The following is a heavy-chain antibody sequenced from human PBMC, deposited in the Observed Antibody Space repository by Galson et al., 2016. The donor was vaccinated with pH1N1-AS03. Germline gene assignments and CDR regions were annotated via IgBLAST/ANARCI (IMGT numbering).Heavy chain of an antibody. V-gene: IGHV3-15*01. Sequence: SLRFSCAASGFSFTNAWMNWVRQVPGKGLEWVGRIKSKTHGGTTVYAAPVKGRFTISRDDSKNMVYLQMNSLKTEDTAVYYCSTGLLWFDFFEFWGPGTLVTVSS. CDR1: GFSFTNAW. J-gene: IGHJ4*02. CDR3: STGLLWFDFFEF. D-gene: IGHD2-21*02. CDR2: IKSKTHGGTT.